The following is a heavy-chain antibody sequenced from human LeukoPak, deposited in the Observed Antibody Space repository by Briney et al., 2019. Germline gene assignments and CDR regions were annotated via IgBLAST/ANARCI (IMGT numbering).Heavy chain of an antibody. D-gene: IGHD1-26*01. CDR3: ARADSPGASFHY. CDR2: MNPNSGKT. CDR1: GYRFSSYD. V-gene: IGHV1-8*03. J-gene: IGHJ4*02. Sequence: ASVKVSCKASGYRFSSYDINWVRQATGQGLEWMAYMNPNSGKTVFAQNFRGRLTITRSTSMSTAYMELSSLRSQDTAVHYCARADSPGASFHYWGQGTLVTVSP.